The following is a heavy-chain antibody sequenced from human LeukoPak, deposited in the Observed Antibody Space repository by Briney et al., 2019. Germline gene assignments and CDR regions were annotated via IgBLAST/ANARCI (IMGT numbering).Heavy chain of an antibody. Sequence: QTGGSLRLSCAASGFTFSSYAMSWVRQAPGKGLEWVSAISGSGGSTYYADSVKGRFTISRDNYKNTLYLQISSRRAEDTTVYYCATWSLRSSYDFWSGRLGYFDCWGQGTLVTVSS. CDR3: ATWSLRSSYDFWSGRLGYFDC. CDR1: GFTFSSYA. CDR2: ISGSGGST. D-gene: IGHD3-3*01. J-gene: IGHJ4*02. V-gene: IGHV3-23*01.